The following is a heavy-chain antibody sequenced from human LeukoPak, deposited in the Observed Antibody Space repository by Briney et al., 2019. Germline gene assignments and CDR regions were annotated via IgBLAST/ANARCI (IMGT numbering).Heavy chain of an antibody. CDR2: FHHTAGT. Sequence: SETLSLTCTVSGDSLSGDYWSWIRQSPGKGLEWIGYFHHTAGTRYNPSLQSRVTISMDTSRNHFSLKLNSLSAADTAVYFCARLLDYDSSGDPDTFDIWGQGTVVTVSS. CDR3: ARLLDYDSSGDPDTFDI. J-gene: IGHJ3*02. D-gene: IGHD3-22*01. CDR1: GDSLSGDY. V-gene: IGHV4-59*08.